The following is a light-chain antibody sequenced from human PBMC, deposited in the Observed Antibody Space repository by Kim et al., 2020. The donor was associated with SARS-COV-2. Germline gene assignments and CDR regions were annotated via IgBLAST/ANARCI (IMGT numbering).Light chain of an antibody. CDR2: GAS. V-gene: IGKV3-20*01. CDR1: QSVGSSY. Sequence: SPGERASLSGRASQSVGSSYLAWYQQKPGQAPRLLIYGASDRATGIPDRFSGSGSGTDFILTISRLEPEDFAVYYCQQSGSSPPTFGGGTKVDIK. J-gene: IGKJ4*01. CDR3: QQSGSSPPT.